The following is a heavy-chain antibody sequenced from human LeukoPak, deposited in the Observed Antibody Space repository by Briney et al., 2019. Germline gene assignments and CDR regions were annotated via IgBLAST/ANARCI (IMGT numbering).Heavy chain of an antibody. CDR3: ARDRSVVVPAATVDY. CDR1: GYTLTGYY. J-gene: IGHJ4*02. D-gene: IGHD2-2*01. Sequence: ASVKVSCKASGYTLTGYYMHWVRQAPGQGLEWMGWINPNSGGTNYAQKFQGRVTMTRDTSISTAYMELSRLRSDDTAVYYCARDRSVVVPAATVDYWGQGTLVTVSS. CDR2: INPNSGGT. V-gene: IGHV1-2*02.